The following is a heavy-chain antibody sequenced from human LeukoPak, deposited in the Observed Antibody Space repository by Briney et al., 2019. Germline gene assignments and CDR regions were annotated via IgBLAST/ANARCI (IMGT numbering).Heavy chain of an antibody. CDR2: INHSGST. J-gene: IGHJ4*02. V-gene: IGHV4-34*01. D-gene: IGHD5-18*01. Sequence: SETLSLTCAVYGGSFSGYYWSWIRQPPGKGLEWIGEINHSGSTNYNPSLKSRVTISVDTSKNQFSLKLSSVTAADTAVYYCARGGWGYSYSYTYWGQGTLVTVSS. CDR3: ARGGWGYSYSYTY. CDR1: GGSFSGYY.